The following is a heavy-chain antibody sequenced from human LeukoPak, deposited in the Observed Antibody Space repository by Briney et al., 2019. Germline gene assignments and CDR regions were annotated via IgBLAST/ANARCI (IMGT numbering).Heavy chain of an antibody. Sequence: ASVKVSCKVSGYSFTDYYMHWVQQAPGKGLEWMGLVDPEDGETIYAEKFQGRVTITADTSTDTAYMELSSLRSEDTAVYYCAQYQPAIPYWGQGTLVTVSS. CDR2: VDPEDGET. J-gene: IGHJ4*02. D-gene: IGHD2-2*01. CDR1: GYSFTDYY. CDR3: AQYQPAIPY. V-gene: IGHV1-69-2*01.